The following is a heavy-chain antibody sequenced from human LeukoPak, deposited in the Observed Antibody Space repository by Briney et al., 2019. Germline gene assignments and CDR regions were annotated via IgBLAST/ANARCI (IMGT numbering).Heavy chain of an antibody. CDR2: ISAYIGNT. V-gene: IGHV1-18*01. D-gene: IGHD6-19*01. CDR3: ARDHPSGYSSGWYEWAPGRLENTIDY. CDR1: GYTFTSYG. J-gene: IGHJ4*02. Sequence: ASVKVSCTASGYTFTSYGISWVRQAPGQGLEWMGWISAYIGNTNYAQKLQGRVTMTTDTSTSTAYMELRSLRSDDTAVYYCARDHPSGYSSGWYEWAPGRLENTIDYWGQGTLVTVSS.